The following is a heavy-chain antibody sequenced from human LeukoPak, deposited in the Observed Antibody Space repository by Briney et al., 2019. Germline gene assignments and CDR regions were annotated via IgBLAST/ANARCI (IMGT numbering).Heavy chain of an antibody. CDR1: GFTFSSYW. CDR2: INSDGSST. Sequence: PGGSLRLSCAASGFTFSSYWMHWVRQAPGKGLVWVSRINSDGSSTSYADSVKGRFTISRDNAKNTLYLQMNSLRAEDTAVYYCARDQVYYYDSSGLSYYYYYMDVWGKGTTVTVSS. J-gene: IGHJ6*03. D-gene: IGHD3-22*01. V-gene: IGHV3-74*01. CDR3: ARDQVYYYDSSGLSYYYYYMDV.